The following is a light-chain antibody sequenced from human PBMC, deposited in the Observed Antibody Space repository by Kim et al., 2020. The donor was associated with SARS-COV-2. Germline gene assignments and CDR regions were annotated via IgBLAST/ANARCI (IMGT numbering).Light chain of an antibody. CDR3: AAWDDSLKV. V-gene: IGLV1-47*01. J-gene: IGLJ1*01. CDR2: RNS. Sequence: PGQRDTISCSGSRYKMGSNYVYWYQQHPGTAPELLIYRNSQRPSGVPDRFSGSKSGTSATLAISGIRSEDEADYYCAAWDDSLKVFGTGTKVTVL. CDR1: RYKMGSNY.